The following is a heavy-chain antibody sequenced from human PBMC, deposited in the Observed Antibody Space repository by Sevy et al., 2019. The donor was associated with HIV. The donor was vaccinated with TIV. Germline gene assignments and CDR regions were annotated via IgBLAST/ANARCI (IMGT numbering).Heavy chain of an antibody. CDR2: INQHGSDK. J-gene: IGHJ4*02. V-gene: IGHV3-7*01. CDR1: GFIFSNFW. Sequence: GGSLRLSCAGSGFIFSNFWMTWVRQGPGKGLEWVATINQHGSDKCYVDSVKGRFTISRDNAKNSVYLQMSSLRVEDTAMYYCASDYSWGQGTLVTVSS. CDR3: ASDYS.